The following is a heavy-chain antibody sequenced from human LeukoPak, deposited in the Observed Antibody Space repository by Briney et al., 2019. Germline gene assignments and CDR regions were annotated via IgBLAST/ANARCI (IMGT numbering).Heavy chain of an antibody. CDR2: IDDSGST. CDR3: ARPSRDGYTYTFDY. J-gene: IGHJ4*02. D-gene: IGHD5-24*01. Sequence: SETLSLTCSVSGGSISSSTYYWGWIRHPPGKGLEWIGEIDDSGSTNYNPSLKRRVTISVDTSKIQFSLKQSSGTAADTAVYYCARPSRDGYTYTFDYWGQGTLVTVSS. V-gene: IGHV4-39*07. CDR1: GGSISSSTYY.